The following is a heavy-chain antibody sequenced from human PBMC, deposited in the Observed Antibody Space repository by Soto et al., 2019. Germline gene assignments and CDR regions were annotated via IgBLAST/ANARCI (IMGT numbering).Heavy chain of an antibody. Sequence: QVQLVQCGAEVKKPGSSVKVSCKASGGTFSSYAISWVRQAPGQGLEWMGGIIPIFGTANYAQKFQGRVTITADDSTSTAYMDLSSLRSEDTAVYYCAKTGTTSYYYYGMDVWGQGTTVTVSS. CDR2: IIPIFGTA. J-gene: IGHJ6*02. CDR3: AKTGTTSYYYYGMDV. CDR1: GGTFSSYA. D-gene: IGHD1-1*01. V-gene: IGHV1-69*12.